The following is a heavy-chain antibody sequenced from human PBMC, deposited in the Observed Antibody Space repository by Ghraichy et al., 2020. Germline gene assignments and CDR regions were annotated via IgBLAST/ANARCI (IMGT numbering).Heavy chain of an antibody. CDR3: ARGGGSSSSSGYYYYGMDV. Sequence: SETLSLTCTVSGGSISSYYWSWIRQPPGKGLEWIGYIYYSGSTNYNPSLKSRVTISVDTSKNQFSLKLSSVTAADTAVYYCARGGGSSSSSGYYYYGMDVWGQGTTVTVSS. CDR1: GGSISSYY. J-gene: IGHJ6*02. D-gene: IGHD6-6*01. V-gene: IGHV4-59*01. CDR2: IYYSGST.